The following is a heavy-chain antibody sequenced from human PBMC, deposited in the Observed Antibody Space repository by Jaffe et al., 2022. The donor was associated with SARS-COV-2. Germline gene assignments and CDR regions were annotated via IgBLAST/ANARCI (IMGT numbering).Heavy chain of an antibody. Sequence: EVQLVESGGGLVKPGGSLRLSCAASGFTFSSYSMNWVRQAPGKGLEWVSSISSSSSYIYYADSVKGRFTISRDNAKNSLYLQMNSLRAEDTAVYYCARDGSSGWLQDYYGMDVWGQGTTVTVSS. J-gene: IGHJ6*02. CDR2: ISSSSSYI. CDR1: GFTFSSYS. CDR3: ARDGSSGWLQDYYGMDV. D-gene: IGHD6-19*01. V-gene: IGHV3-21*01.